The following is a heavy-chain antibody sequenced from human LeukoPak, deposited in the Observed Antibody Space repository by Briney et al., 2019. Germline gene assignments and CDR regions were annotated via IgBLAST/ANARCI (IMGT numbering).Heavy chain of an antibody. CDR1: GYTFTSYY. V-gene: IGHV1-46*01. D-gene: IGHD3-16*01. CDR3: ARDYGRGDWFDP. J-gene: IGHJ5*02. Sequence: APVKVSCKASGYTFTSYYMHWVRQAPGEGLEWMGIINPSGGSTSYAQKFQGRVTMTRDTSKSTVYMELSSLRSEDPAVYYCARDYGRGDWFDPWGQGTLVTVSS. CDR2: INPSGGST.